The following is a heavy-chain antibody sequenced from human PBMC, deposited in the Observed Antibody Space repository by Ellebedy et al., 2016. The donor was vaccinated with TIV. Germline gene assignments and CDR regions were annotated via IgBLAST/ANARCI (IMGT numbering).Heavy chain of an antibody. Sequence: AASVKVSCKASGYTFSNYYMHWVRQAPGQGLEWMGIINPSGGSTTYTQKLQGRVTMTRDTSTSTVYMELSSLRSEDTAVYYCATGGPIVVVVAATAGGGMDVWGQGTTVTVSS. J-gene: IGHJ6*02. CDR2: INPSGGST. CDR1: GYTFSNYY. CDR3: ATGGPIVVVVAATAGGGMDV. V-gene: IGHV1-46*04. D-gene: IGHD2-15*01.